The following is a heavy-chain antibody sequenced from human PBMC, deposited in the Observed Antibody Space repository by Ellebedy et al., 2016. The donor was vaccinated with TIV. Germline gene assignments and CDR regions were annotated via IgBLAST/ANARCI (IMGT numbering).Heavy chain of an antibody. CDR2: IKSKTDGGAA. CDR3: TTVYRYNYDSV. D-gene: IGHD5-18*01. V-gene: IGHV3-15*01. CDR1: GFTFSNAW. Sequence: PGGSLRLSCAASGFTFSNAWMNWGRQAPGKGLEWVGRIKSKTDGGAADYAAPVKGRFTISRDDSKNTLYPQMNSLKTEDTAVYFCTTVYRYNYDSVWGQGTLVTVSS. J-gene: IGHJ4*02.